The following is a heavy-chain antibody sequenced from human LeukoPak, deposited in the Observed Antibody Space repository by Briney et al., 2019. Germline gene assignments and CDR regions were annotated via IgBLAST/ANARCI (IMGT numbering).Heavy chain of an antibody. CDR3: ARARYSSSWYHFDY. D-gene: IGHD6-13*01. J-gene: IGHJ4*02. V-gene: IGHV1-2*02. CDR2: INPHSGGT. CDR1: GFAFNKYG. Sequence: ASVKVSCKASGFAFNKYGFSWVRQAPGQGPEWLGWINPHSGGTNYAQKFQGRVTMTRDTSISTAYMELRRLTSDDTAVYYCARARYSSSWYHFDYWGQGALVSVSS.